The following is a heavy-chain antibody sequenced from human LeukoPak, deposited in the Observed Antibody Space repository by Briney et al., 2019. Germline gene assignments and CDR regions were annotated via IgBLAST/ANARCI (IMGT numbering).Heavy chain of an antibody. D-gene: IGHD3-10*01. V-gene: IGHV1-69*04. CDR1: GGTFSSYA. J-gene: IGHJ4*02. CDR3: ASGGRGCGEFPFFRY. CDR2: IIPILGIA. Sequence: ASVKVSCKPSGGTFSSYAISCVRQAPGHRLEWRGRIIPILGIANNAQKFQGRVTITADKSTSTAYMELSSLTSEDTAVYSCASGGRGCGEFPFFRYWGQGTLVTVSS.